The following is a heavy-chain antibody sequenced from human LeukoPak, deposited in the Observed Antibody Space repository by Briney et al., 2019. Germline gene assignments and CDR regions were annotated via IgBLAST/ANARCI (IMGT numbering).Heavy chain of an antibody. Sequence: PGGSLRLSCAASGFTFSSYAMSWVRQAPGKGLEGVSAISGSGGSTSYAASVKGRFTISRDNCKNTLYLQMNSLRAEDTAVYYCAKDWNDYVWGNYLYYFDYWGQGTLVTVSS. CDR1: GFTFSSYA. CDR3: AKDWNDYVWGNYLYYFDY. J-gene: IGHJ4*02. D-gene: IGHD3-16*02. V-gene: IGHV3-23*01. CDR2: ISGSGGST.